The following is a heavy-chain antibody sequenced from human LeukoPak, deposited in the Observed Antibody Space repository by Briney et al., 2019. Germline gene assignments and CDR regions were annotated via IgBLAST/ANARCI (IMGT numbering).Heavy chain of an antibody. CDR1: GYTFTSYG. J-gene: IGHJ4*02. D-gene: IGHD3-10*02. CDR3: ARYVRWTMADY. CDR2: ISAYNGNT. Sequence: ASVTVSCKASGYTFTSYGISWVRQAPRQGLEWMGWISAYNGNTNYAQKLQGRVTITTDTSTSTAYMELRSLRSDDTAVYYCARYVRWTMADYWGQGTLVTVSS. V-gene: IGHV1-18*01.